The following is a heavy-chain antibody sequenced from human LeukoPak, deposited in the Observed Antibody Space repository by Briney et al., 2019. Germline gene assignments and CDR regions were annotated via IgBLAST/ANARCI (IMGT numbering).Heavy chain of an antibody. J-gene: IGHJ4*02. Sequence: SETLSLTCTVSGASVSGSPYYWGWIRQPPGKGLEWIGSIYSSGSTYYNASLQNRVTISIETSKNQISLRLNSVTAADTAIYYCAKSGGYGLIDYWGQGTLVTVSS. CDR3: AKSGGYGLIDY. CDR1: GASVSGSPYY. V-gene: IGHV4-39*01. D-gene: IGHD1-26*01. CDR2: IYSSGST.